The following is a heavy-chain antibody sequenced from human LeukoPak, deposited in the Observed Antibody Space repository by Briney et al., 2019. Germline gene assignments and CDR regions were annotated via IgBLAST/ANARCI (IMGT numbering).Heavy chain of an antibody. J-gene: IGHJ4*02. CDR1: GFTFSNYD. Sequence: GGSLRLSCAASGFTFSNYDMHWVRQTIGKGLEWVSIIGFAGDTYYPGSVRGRFTISRENAKNSLYLQMNSLRVEDTALYFCARGADAAYDYWGQGTLVTVSS. CDR3: ARGADAAYDY. CDR2: IGFAGDT. V-gene: IGHV3-13*04. D-gene: IGHD1-26*01.